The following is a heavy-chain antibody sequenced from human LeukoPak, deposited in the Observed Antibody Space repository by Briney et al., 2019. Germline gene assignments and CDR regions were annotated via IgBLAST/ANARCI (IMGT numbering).Heavy chain of an antibody. V-gene: IGHV1-8*01. J-gene: IGHJ4*02. CDR2: MNPNSGNT. CDR3: AREDRGVLIVDY. Sequence: ASVKVSCKASGYTFTSYEINWVRQATGQGLEWMGWMNPNSGNTGYAQKFQGRVTMARNTSISTAYMELSSLRSEDTAVYYCAREDRGVLIVDYWGQGTLVTVSS. D-gene: IGHD3-10*01. CDR1: GYTFTSYE.